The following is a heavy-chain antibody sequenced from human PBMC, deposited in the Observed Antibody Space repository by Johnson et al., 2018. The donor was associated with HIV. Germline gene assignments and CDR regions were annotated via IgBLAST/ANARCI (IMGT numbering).Heavy chain of an antibody. CDR2: ISSSGSTI. CDR1: GFTFDDYG. J-gene: IGHJ3*02. CDR3: ARLDEIAAAGTGDAFDI. D-gene: IGHD6-13*01. Sequence: MQLVESGGGVVRPGGSLRLSCAASGFTFDDYGMSWIRQAPGKGLEWVSYISSSGSTIYYADSVKGRFTISRDNVKNSLYLQMNSLRAEDTAVYYCARLDEIAAAGTGDAFDIWGQGTMVTVSS. V-gene: IGHV3-11*01.